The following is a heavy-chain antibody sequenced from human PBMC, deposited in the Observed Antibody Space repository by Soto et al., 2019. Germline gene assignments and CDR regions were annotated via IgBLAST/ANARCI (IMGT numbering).Heavy chain of an antibody. J-gene: IGHJ6*02. Sequence: SETLSLTCTFSGGSISNYYWSWIRLPAGKGLEWIGRVYTSGSTNYNPSLKSRVTMSVDTSKNQFSLKLSSVTAADTAVYYCARDRGGTMVRGVIKVYYYGMDVWGQGTTVTVSS. CDR2: VYTSGST. D-gene: IGHD3-10*01. V-gene: IGHV4-4*07. CDR1: GGSISNYY. CDR3: ARDRGGTMVRGVIKVYYYGMDV.